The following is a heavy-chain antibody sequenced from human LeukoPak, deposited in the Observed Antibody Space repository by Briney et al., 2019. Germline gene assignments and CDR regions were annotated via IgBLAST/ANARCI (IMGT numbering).Heavy chain of an antibody. CDR3: AKTYDFWSGYYMLYAFDI. J-gene: IGHJ3*02. CDR1: GFTFSSYA. V-gene: IGHV3-23*01. D-gene: IGHD3-3*01. Sequence: AGGSLRLSCAASGFTFSSYAMSWVRQAPAKGLEWVSAISGSGGSTYYADSVKGRFTISRDNSKNTLYLQMNSLRAEDTAVYYCAKTYDFWSGYYMLYAFDIWGQGTMVTVSS. CDR2: ISGSGGST.